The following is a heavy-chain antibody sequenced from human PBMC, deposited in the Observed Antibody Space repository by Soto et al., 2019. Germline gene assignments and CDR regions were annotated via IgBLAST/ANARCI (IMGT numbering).Heavy chain of an antibody. CDR3: ARRKVATETFDY. CDR1: GGSISSGGYS. V-gene: IGHV4-61*08. CDR2: MYNTGST. Sequence: SETLSLTCAVSGGSISSGGYSWSWIRQPPGKGLEWIGYMYNTGSTIYNPSLKSRVTISVDTSKNQFSLKLNSVTAADTAVYYCARRKVATETFDYWGQGTLVTVSS. D-gene: IGHD5-12*01. J-gene: IGHJ4*02.